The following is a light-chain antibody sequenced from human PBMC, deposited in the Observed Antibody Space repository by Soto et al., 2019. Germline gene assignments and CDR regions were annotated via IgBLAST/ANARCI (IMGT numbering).Light chain of an antibody. J-gene: IGLJ3*02. Sequence: QTVVTQEPSVTVSPGGTVTLTCASSTGTVTSGHYPNWFQQKPGQAPRALIYSTNNKQSWTPARFSGSLLGGKAALTLSGVQPEDEADYYCLLYYGGTRVFGGGTKVTVL. CDR1: TGTVTSGHY. CDR3: LLYYGGTRV. CDR2: STN. V-gene: IGLV7-43*01.